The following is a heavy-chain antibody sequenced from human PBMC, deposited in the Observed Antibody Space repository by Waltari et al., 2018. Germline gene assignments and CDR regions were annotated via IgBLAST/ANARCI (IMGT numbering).Heavy chain of an antibody. J-gene: IGHJ3*02. D-gene: IGHD3-3*01. V-gene: IGHV3-48*04. CDR3: ARGSAYYDCWSGYSDDAFDI. Sequence: EVQLVESGGGLVQPGGSLRLSCAASGFTFSSYSMNWVRQAPGKGLEWVSYISSSSSTIYYADSVKGRVTIARDNAKNSLYLQMNSLRAEDTAVYYCARGSAYYDCWSGYSDDAFDIWGQGTMVTVSS. CDR2: ISSSSSTI. CDR1: GFTFSSYS.